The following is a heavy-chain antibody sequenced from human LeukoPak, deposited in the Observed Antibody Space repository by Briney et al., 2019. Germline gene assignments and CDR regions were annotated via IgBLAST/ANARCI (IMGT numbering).Heavy chain of an antibody. J-gene: IGHJ4*02. V-gene: IGHV1-2*02. Sequence: ASVTVSCKASGYTFTGYYMHWVRQAPGQGLEWMGWINPNSGGTNYAQKFQGRVTMTRDTSISTAYMELSRLRSDDTAVYYCARGSYDFWSGYYAYWGQGTLVTVSS. CDR3: ARGSYDFWSGYYAY. D-gene: IGHD3-3*01. CDR1: GYTFTGYY. CDR2: INPNSGGT.